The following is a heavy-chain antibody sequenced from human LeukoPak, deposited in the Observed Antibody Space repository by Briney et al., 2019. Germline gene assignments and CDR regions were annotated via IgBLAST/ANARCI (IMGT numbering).Heavy chain of an antibody. D-gene: IGHD6-19*01. CDR2: IYSGGST. J-gene: IGHJ5*02. V-gene: IGHV3-53*01. Sequence: PGGSLRLSCAASGFTVSSNYMSWVRQAPGKGLEWVSVIYSGGSTYYADSVKGRFTISRDNSKNTLYLQMNSLRAEDTAVYYCARGGIAVAGRGWSDPWGQGTLVTVSS. CDR3: ARGGIAVAGRGWSDP. CDR1: GFTVSSNY.